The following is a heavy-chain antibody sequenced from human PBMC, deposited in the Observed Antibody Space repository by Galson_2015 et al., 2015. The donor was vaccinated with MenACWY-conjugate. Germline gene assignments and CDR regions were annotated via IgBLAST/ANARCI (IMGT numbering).Heavy chain of an antibody. CDR2: ISISSSYI. CDR3: AKTYCSRTNCREPNWYFDL. V-gene: IGHV3-21*01. D-gene: IGHD2-2*01. CDR1: GFIFSSHT. J-gene: IGHJ2*01. Sequence: SLRLSCAASGFIFSSHTMNWVRQAPGKGLEWVSSISISSSYIYYADSVKGRFTISRDNAKNSLYLQMNSLTAEDTAVYYCAKTYCSRTNCREPNWYFDLWGRGTLVTVSS.